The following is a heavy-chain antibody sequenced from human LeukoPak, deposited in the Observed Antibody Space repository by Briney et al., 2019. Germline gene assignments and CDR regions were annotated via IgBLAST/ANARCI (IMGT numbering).Heavy chain of an antibody. J-gene: IGHJ4*02. V-gene: IGHV3-21*01. Sequence: GGSLRLSCAASGFTFSTYTMNWVRQAPGKGLEWFSSISSSSNNINYADSVKGRFTISRDNAMNSVHLQMNSLRVEDTAVYYCARGYQRPDYWGQGTLITVSS. CDR3: ARGYQRPDY. CDR2: ISSSSNNI. CDR1: GFTFSTYT. D-gene: IGHD2-2*01.